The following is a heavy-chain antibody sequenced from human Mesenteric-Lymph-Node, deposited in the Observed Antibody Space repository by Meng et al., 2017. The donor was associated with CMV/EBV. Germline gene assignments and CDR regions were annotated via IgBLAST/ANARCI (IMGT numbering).Heavy chain of an antibody. J-gene: IGHJ4*02. CDR2: INHSGST. Sequence: QVQVTQGAEGLLKPSAPLSLTCAVYGGSFSGYYWSWIRQPPGKGLEWIGEINHSGSTNYNPSLKSRVTISVDTSKNQFSLKLSSVTAADTAVYYCARHQRWLKSEGGFNYWGQGTLVTVSS. CDR3: ARHQRWLKSEGGFNY. V-gene: IGHV4-34*01. D-gene: IGHD4-23*01. CDR1: GGSFSGYY.